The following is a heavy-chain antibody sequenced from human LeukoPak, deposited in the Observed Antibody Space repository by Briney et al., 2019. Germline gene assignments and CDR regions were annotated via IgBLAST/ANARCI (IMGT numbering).Heavy chain of an antibody. CDR2: VNRDGNEK. D-gene: IGHD2/OR15-2a*01. CDR1: GFTFNRYW. V-gene: IGHV3-7*03. CDR3: VRDDGNRTGSTYYDAFDI. Sequence: GGSPRLSCVASGFTFNRYWMIWVRQAPGKGLEWVANVNRDGNEKHYVDSVEGRFTISRDNAKNSLYLQMNSLRNEDTAVYYCVRDDGNRTGSTYYDAFDIWGQGTLVTVSS. J-gene: IGHJ3*02.